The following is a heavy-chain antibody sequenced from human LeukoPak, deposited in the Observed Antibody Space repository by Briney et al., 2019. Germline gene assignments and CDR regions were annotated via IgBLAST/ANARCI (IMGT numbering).Heavy chain of an antibody. CDR2: ITGSGGST. CDR1: GSTFSRYS. J-gene: IGHJ5*01. CDR3: AKTSGWYAS. Sequence: GGSLRLSCAASGSTFSRYSMTWVRQAPGKGLEWVSVITGSGGSTYYADSVKGRFTISRDNSKNTLYLQMNSLRAEDTAIYYCAKTSGWYASWGQGTLVTVSS. V-gene: IGHV3-23*01. D-gene: IGHD6-25*01.